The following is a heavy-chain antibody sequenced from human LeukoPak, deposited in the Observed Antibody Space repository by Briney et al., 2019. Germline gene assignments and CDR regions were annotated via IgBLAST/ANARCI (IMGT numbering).Heavy chain of an antibody. D-gene: IGHD5-24*01. CDR1: GFTFSSYG. V-gene: IGHV3-30*18. Sequence: GGSLRLSCAASGFTFSSYGMHWVRQAPGKGLEWVAVISYDGSNKYYADSVKGRFTISRDNSKNTLYLQMNSLRAEDTAVYYCAKDPRGRSLQFTAYYTDVWGKGTTVTVSS. CDR2: ISYDGSNK. CDR3: AKDPRGRSLQFTAYYTDV. J-gene: IGHJ6*03.